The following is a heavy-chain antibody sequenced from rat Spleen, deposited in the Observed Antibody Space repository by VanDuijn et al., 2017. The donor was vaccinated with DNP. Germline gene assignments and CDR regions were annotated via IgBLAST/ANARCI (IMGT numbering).Heavy chain of an antibody. D-gene: IGHD1-2*01. CDR2: ISSDGFTT. CDR1: GFTFSDYN. J-gene: IGHJ3*01. CDR3: ARHEDYSSYVYGFAY. V-gene: IGHV5-22*01. Sequence: EVQLVESGGGLVQPGRSLKLSCAASGFTFSDYNMAWVRQAPKKGLEWVAYISSDGFTTYYGDSVKGRFTISRDNAISTLYLQMNSLRSEDMATYYCARHEDYSSYVYGFAYWGQGTLVTVSS.